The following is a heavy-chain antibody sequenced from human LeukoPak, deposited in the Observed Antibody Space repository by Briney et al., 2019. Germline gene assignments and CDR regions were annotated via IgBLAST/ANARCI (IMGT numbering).Heavy chain of an antibody. CDR1: GFTFSSYW. CDR3: VKDQMVRGAGAFDI. J-gene: IGHJ3*02. V-gene: IGHV3-7*01. Sequence: GGSLRLSCAASGFTFSSYWMSWVRQAPGKGLEWVANIKQDGSEKYYVDSVKGRFTISRDNSKNTLYLQMSSLRAEDTAVYYCVKDQMVRGAGAFDIWGQGTMVTVSS. CDR2: IKQDGSEK. D-gene: IGHD3-10*01.